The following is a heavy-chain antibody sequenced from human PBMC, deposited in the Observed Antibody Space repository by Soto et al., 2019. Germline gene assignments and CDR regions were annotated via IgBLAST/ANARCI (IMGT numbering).Heavy chain of an antibody. V-gene: IGHV1-24*01. Sequence: ASVKVSCKVSGYTLTELSMHWVRQAPGQGLEWMGGFDPEDGETIYAQKFQGRVTMTEDTSTATAYMELSRLRSDDTAVYYCATRAIGARDHWMDVWGQGTPVTVSS. CDR2: FDPEDGET. CDR3: ATRAIGARDHWMDV. D-gene: IGHD1-26*01. CDR1: GYTLTELS. J-gene: IGHJ6*02.